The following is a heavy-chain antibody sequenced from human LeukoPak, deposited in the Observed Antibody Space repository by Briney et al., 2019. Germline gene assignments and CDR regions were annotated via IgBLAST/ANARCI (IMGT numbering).Heavy chain of an antibody. CDR3: ARERGYSNYVIDY. CDR2: IIPILGIA. Sequence: GSSVKVSCKASGGTFIRYTISWVRQAPGQGLEWMGRIIPILGIANYAQKFQGRVTITPDKSTSTAYMELSSLRSEDTAVYYCARERGYSNYVIDYWGQGTLVTVSS. CDR1: GGTFIRYT. V-gene: IGHV1-69*04. D-gene: IGHD4-11*01. J-gene: IGHJ4*02.